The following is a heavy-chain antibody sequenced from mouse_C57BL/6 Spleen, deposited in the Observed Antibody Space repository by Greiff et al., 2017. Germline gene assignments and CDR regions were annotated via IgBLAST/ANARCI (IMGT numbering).Heavy chain of an antibody. CDR2: IDPSDSYT. D-gene: IGHD2-5*01. J-gene: IGHJ4*01. V-gene: IGHV1-69*01. CDR1: GYTFTSYW. CDR3: ARCPYSNYVGYAIDY. Sequence: QVQLQQPGAELVMPGASVKLSCKASGYTFTSYWMHWVKQRPGQGLEWIGEIDPSDSYTNYNQKFKGKSTLTVDKSSSTAYMQLSSLTSEDSAVYYCARCPYSNYVGYAIDYWGQGTSVTVSS.